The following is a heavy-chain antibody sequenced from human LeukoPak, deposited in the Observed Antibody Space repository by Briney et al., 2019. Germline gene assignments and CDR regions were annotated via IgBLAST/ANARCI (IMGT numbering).Heavy chain of an antibody. CDR1: GYTFTSYG. CDR3: ARDGGSGSYPFYFDY. J-gene: IGHJ4*02. Sequence: GASVKVSCKASGYTFTSYGISWVRQAPGQGLEWMGWISAYNGNTNYAQKLQGRVTMTTDTSTSTAYMELRSLRSDDTAVYYCARDGGSGSYPFYFDYWGQGTLVTVSS. D-gene: IGHD3-10*01. CDR2: ISAYNGNT. V-gene: IGHV1-18*01.